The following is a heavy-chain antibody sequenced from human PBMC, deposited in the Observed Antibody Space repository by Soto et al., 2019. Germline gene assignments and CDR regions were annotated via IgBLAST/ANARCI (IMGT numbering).Heavy chain of an antibody. CDR3: AKAPPLYCSGGSCYRVLFDY. V-gene: IGHV3-23*01. CDR2: ISGSGGST. J-gene: IGHJ4*02. CDR1: GFTFSSYA. Sequence: EVQLLESGGGLVQPGGSLRLSCAASGFTFSSYAMSWVRQAPGKGLEWVSAISGSGGSTYYADSVKGRFTISRDNSKNTLYLQMNSLRAEDTAVYYCAKAPPLYCSGGSCYRVLFDYWGQGTLVTVSS. D-gene: IGHD2-15*01.